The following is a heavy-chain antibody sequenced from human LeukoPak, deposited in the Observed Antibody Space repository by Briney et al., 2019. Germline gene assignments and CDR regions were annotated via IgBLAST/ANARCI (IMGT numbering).Heavy chain of an antibody. CDR2: MNPKSGDT. J-gene: IGHJ5*02. D-gene: IGHD3-22*01. V-gene: IGHV1-8*03. CDR3: ARAPVVTTGRWFDP. Sequence: ASVKVSCKASGYSFTNYDINWVRQATGQGLEWMGWMNPKSGDTGYSQKFQGRVFITRDTSINTAYMELSSLGSDDTAVYYCARAPVVTTGRWFDPWGQGTLVTVSS. CDR1: GYSFTNYD.